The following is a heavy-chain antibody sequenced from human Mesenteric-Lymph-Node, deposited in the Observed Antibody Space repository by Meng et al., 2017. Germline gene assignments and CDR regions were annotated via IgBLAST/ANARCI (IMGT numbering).Heavy chain of an antibody. CDR1: GFTFDDYV. D-gene: IGHD1-26*01. V-gene: IGHV3-9*01. CDR3: ATWGAVDY. Sequence: SLKISCAASGFTFDDYVMHWVRQAPGKGLEWVSGISWNTNIIGYAYSVKGRFTVSRDNAKNSLYLQMNGLRVEDTAIYYCATWGAVDYWGQGTLVTVSS. CDR2: ISWNTNII. J-gene: IGHJ4*02.